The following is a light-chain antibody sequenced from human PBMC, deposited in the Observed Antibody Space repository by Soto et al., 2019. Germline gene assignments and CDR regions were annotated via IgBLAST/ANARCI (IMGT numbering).Light chain of an antibody. CDR1: SSDVGGYNY. Sequence: QSALTQPASVSGSPGQSITISCTGTSSDVGGYNYVSWYQQHPEQAPKLIIYDVSNRPSGVSNRFSGSKSGNTASLTISGLQAEDEDDYYCSSYTSSSTGVFGGGTKVTVL. CDR2: DVS. CDR3: SSYTSSSTGV. V-gene: IGLV2-14*01. J-gene: IGLJ3*02.